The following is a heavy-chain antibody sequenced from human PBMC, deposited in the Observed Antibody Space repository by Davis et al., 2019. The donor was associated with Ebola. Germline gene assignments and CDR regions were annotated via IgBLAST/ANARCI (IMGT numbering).Heavy chain of an antibody. D-gene: IGHD5-18*01. J-gene: IGHJ4*02. CDR1: GFTFSSYG. Sequence: PGGSLRLSCAASGFTFSSYGMHWVRQAPGKGLEWVAVIWYDGSNKYYADSVKGRFTISRDNSKNTLYLQMNSLRAEDTAVYYCARINSYGDFDYWGQGTLVTVSS. CDR2: IWYDGSNK. CDR3: ARINSYGDFDY. V-gene: IGHV3-33*01.